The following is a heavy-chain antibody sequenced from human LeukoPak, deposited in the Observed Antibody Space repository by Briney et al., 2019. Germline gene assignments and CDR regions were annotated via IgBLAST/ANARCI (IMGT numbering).Heavy chain of an antibody. CDR2: ISGSDDNT. Sequence: GGSLRLSCAASRITFRNYAVSWVRQAPGKGLEWVSAISGSDDNTNYADSVKGRFTISRDNSKNTLHLQMNSLRAEDTAVYFCASDPLYWGLGTLVTVSS. CDR1: RITFRNYA. J-gene: IGHJ4*02. V-gene: IGHV3-23*01. CDR3: ASDPLY.